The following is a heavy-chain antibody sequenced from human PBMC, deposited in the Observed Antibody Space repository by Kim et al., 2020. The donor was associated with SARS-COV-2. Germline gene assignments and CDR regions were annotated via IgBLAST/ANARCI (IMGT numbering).Heavy chain of an antibody. J-gene: IGHJ4*02. CDR3: ARWTSTSYY. D-gene: IGHD2-2*01. CDR2: IKQDGTDK. Sequence: GGSLRLFCAASGFSLGDYWMNWVRQAPGKGLEWVANIKQDGTDKHYVDSVKGRFTISRDNAKNSLYLQMNSLRAEDTAVYYCARWTSTSYYWGQGTLVTV. CDR1: GFSLGDYW. V-gene: IGHV3-7*01.